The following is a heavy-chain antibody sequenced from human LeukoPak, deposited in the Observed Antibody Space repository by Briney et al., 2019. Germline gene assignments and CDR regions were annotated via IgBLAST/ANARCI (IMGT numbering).Heavy chain of an antibody. CDR2: IYYSGST. V-gene: IGHV4-59*08. Sequence: PSETLSLTCTVSGGSISSYYWSWIRQPPGKGLEWIGYIYYSGSTNYNPSLKSRVTISVDTSKNQFSLKLSPVTAADTAVYYCARRYCSGNTCYDAFDIWGQGTMVTVSS. J-gene: IGHJ3*02. CDR1: GGSISSYY. D-gene: IGHD2-15*01. CDR3: ARRYCSGNTCYDAFDI.